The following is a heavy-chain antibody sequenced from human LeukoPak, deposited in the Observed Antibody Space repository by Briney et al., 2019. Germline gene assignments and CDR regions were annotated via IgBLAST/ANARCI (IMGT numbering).Heavy chain of an antibody. CDR3: AKEVGATHRYFDY. CDR2: ISGSGDST. D-gene: IGHD1-26*01. CDR1: GFTFSSHA. V-gene: IGHV3-23*01. Sequence: PGGSLRLSCAASGFTFSSHAMSWVRQAPGKGLEWVSGISGSGDSTYYADSVKGRFTISRDNSKNTLYLQMNSLRAEDTAVYYCAKEVGATHRYFDYWGQGTLVTVSS. J-gene: IGHJ4*02.